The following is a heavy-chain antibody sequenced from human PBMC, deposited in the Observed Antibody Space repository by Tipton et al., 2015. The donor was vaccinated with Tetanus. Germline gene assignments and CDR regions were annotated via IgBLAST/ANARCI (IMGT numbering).Heavy chain of an antibody. CDR3: VRAPYSSPGKYYFDL. CDR2: ISHSGTT. Sequence: TLSLTCTVSGGSISSDAHYWSWIRQAPGKGLEWLGYISHSGTTNYNPSLMSRVTLSLDTARGQFSLNLASVTAADTAVYYCVRAPYSSPGKYYFDLWGQGTLVTVSS. J-gene: IGHJ4*02. CDR1: GGSISSDAHY. D-gene: IGHD4-11*01. V-gene: IGHV4-30-4*01.